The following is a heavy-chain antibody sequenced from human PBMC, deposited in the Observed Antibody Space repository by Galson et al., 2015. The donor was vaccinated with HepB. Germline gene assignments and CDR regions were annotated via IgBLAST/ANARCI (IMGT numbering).Heavy chain of an antibody. CDR1: GFTFSSYE. CDR3: AREGDIVVVPAAMDAFDI. D-gene: IGHD2-2*01. V-gene: IGHV3-48*03. Sequence: SLRLSCAASGFTFSSYEMNWVRQAPGKGLEWVSYISSSGSTIYYADSVKGRSTISRDNAKNSLYLQMNSLRAEDTAVYYCAREGDIVVVPAAMDAFDIWGQGTMVTVSS. J-gene: IGHJ3*02. CDR2: ISSSGSTI.